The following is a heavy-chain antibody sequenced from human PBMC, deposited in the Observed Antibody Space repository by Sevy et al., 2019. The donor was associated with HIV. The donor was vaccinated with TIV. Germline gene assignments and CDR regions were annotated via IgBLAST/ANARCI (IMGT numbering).Heavy chain of an antibody. D-gene: IGHD2-2*02. V-gene: IGHV1-24*01. J-gene: IGHJ4*02. CDR1: GYTLTELS. CDR2: FDPEDGET. CDR3: ATGLPGEYVDGGNIGCYTDYFAY. Sequence: ASVKVSCKVSGYTLTELSMHWVRQAPGKGLEWMGSFDPEDGETIYAQKLQGRVTMTEDTSTDTAYMYLSSLRSEDSAVYYWATGLPGEYVDGGNIGCYTDYFAYWGQGTLVTVSS.